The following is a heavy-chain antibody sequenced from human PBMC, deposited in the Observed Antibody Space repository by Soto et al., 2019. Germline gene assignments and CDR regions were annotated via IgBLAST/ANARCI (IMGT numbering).Heavy chain of an antibody. D-gene: IGHD2-21*02. CDR1: GFSFNTSG. J-gene: IGHJ6*02. CDR3: ATKVRVTNYLYYGMDV. CDR2: IAFDGSQE. Sequence: QVQLVESGGGGVRPGGALRLSCAAPGFSFNTSGMNWVRQAPGKGLEWVAVIAFDGSQEFYGDSVRGRFTISRDNSKNTLFLQMKSLTPEDTAVYYCATKVRVTNYLYYGMDVWGQGTTVTVSS. V-gene: IGHV3-30*03.